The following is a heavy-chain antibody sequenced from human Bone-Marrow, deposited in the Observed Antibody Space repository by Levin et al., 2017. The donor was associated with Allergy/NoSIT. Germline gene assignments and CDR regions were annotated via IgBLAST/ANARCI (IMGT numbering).Heavy chain of an antibody. Sequence: GESLKISCAASGLTFRSYAMTWVRQAPGKGLEWVSVINDGGGTYYADSVKGRFTISRDNSKNTLYLQMNSLRAEDTAVYYCAKGGYSSGGRGYVDYWGQGTLVTVSS. J-gene: IGHJ4*02. V-gene: IGHV3-23*01. D-gene: IGHD6-19*01. CDR2: INDGGGT. CDR1: GLTFRSYA. CDR3: AKGGYSSGGRGYVDY.